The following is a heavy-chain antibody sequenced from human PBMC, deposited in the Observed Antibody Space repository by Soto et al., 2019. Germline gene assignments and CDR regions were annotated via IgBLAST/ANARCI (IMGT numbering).Heavy chain of an antibody. Sequence: SETLSLTCTVSGDSISSYYWSWIRQPPGKGLEWIGSLSFCGSTNYNPSLKSRVTISIDTSKNQSSLKLSSVTAADTAVYYCARNPYYYDSSVMLWYFDLWGRGTLVTVSS. CDR1: GDSISSYY. V-gene: IGHV4-59*01. D-gene: IGHD3-22*01. CDR3: ARNPYYYDSSVMLWYFDL. J-gene: IGHJ2*01. CDR2: LSFCGST.